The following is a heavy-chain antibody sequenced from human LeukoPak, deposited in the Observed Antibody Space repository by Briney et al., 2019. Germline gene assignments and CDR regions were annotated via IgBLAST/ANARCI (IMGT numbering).Heavy chain of an antibody. CDR1: GGSISSYY. D-gene: IGHD1-26*01. V-gene: IGHV4-59*01. CDR3: ARALVGATIDY. CDR2: IYYSGST. J-gene: IGHJ4*02. Sequence: PSETLSVTCTVSGGSISSYYWSWIRQPPGKGLEWIGYIYYSGSTNYNPSLKSRVTISVDTSKNQFSLKLSSVTAADTAVYYCARALVGATIDYWGQGTLVTVSS.